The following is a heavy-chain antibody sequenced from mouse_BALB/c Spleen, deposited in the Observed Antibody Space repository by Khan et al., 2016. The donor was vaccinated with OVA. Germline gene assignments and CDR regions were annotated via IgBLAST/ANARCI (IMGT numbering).Heavy chain of an antibody. D-gene: IGHD1-1*01. CDR3: ANHGSSSAWLTY. CDR2: INPSTGYT. V-gene: IGHV1-7*01. J-gene: IGHJ3*01. Sequence: LKQSGAELAKPGASVKMSCKASGYTFTSYWMHWVKQRPGQGLEWIGYINPSTGYTEYNQRFKDKATLTADKSSSTAYMQLSSLTSEESAVYYCANHGSSSAWLTYWGQGTLVTVSA. CDR1: GYTFTSYW.